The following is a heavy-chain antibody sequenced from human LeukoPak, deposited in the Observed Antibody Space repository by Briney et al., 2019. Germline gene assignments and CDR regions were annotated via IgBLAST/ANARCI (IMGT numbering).Heavy chain of an antibody. Sequence: SETLSLTCTVSGDSINSNNYYWGWIRQPPGKGLEWIGGIYYSGSTYYNPSLKSRVTISVDTSKNQFSLKLSSVTAADTAVYYCARGYSGSYYPDAFDIWGQGTMVTVSS. CDR2: IYYSGST. CDR3: ARGYSGSYYPDAFDI. D-gene: IGHD1-26*01. CDR1: GDSINSNNYY. J-gene: IGHJ3*02. V-gene: IGHV4-39*01.